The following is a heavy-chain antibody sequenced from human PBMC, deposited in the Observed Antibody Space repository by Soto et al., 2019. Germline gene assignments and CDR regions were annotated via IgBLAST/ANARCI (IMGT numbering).Heavy chain of an antibody. D-gene: IGHD1-1*01. Sequence: SETLSLTCAVSGGSISSGGYSWSWIRQPPGKGLEWIGYIYHSGSTYYNPSLKSRVTISVDRSKNQFSLKLSSVTAADTAVYYCTTGGDASKTGHGGQGTLVTVSS. CDR1: GGSISSGGYS. J-gene: IGHJ4*02. CDR3: TTGGDASKTGH. CDR2: IYHSGST. V-gene: IGHV4-30-2*01.